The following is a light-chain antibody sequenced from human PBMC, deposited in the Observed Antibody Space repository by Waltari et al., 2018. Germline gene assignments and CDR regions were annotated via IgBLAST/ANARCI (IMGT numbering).Light chain of an antibody. CDR1: SSDVGSYNL. V-gene: IGLV2-23*01. CDR2: AGS. J-gene: IGLJ2*01. Sequence: QSALTQPASVSGSPGQSITISCTGTSSDVGSYNLVSWYQPHPGKVPKLIIYAGSKRPSGVSNRLSGSKSGNTASLTISGLQAEDEADYYCCSYAGSYVVFGGGTKLTVL. CDR3: CSYAGSYVV.